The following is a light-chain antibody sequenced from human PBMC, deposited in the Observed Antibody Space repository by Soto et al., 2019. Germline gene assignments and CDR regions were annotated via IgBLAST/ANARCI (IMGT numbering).Light chain of an antibody. Sequence: EIVLTQSPASLSLSPGERATLSCRASQSVDSYLVWYQQKPGQAPRLLIYRTSSRATGIPDRFSGSGSGTDFTLTISRLEPEDFAVYWCQQYDSSPRTFGQGTEVDIK. V-gene: IGKV3-20*01. J-gene: IGKJ1*01. CDR1: QSVDSY. CDR3: QQYDSSPRT. CDR2: RTS.